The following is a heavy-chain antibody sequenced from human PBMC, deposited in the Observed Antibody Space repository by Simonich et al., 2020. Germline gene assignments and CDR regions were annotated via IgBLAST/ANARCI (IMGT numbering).Heavy chain of an antibody. CDR2: ISSSSSYK. V-gene: IGHV3-21*02. CDR3: ARGIVGASGAFDI. Sequence: EVQLVESAGGLVKPGGSLRLSCAASGFTFSSYSMNWVRQDPGKGLECVSSISSSSSYKSYADSVKGRFTISRDNAKNSLYLQMNSLRAEDTAVYYCARGIVGASGAFDIWGQGTMVTVSS. CDR1: GFTFSSYS. J-gene: IGHJ3*02. D-gene: IGHD1-26*01.